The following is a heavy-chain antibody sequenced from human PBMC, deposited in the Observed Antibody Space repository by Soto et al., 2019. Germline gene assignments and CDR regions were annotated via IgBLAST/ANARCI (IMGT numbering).Heavy chain of an antibody. Sequence: QLQLVESGGGVVQPGRSLRLSCAASGFSFSFYAIHWVRQAPGKGLEWVAFISYDGSSQYYADSLKGRFTISRDNSKNTVYLQMNSLRPEDTSVYYCARELTAAGTAIYYHGLDVWGQGTTVTVSS. V-gene: IGHV3-30-3*01. CDR2: ISYDGSSQ. D-gene: IGHD6-13*01. CDR3: ARELTAAGTAIYYHGLDV. CDR1: GFSFSFYA. J-gene: IGHJ6*02.